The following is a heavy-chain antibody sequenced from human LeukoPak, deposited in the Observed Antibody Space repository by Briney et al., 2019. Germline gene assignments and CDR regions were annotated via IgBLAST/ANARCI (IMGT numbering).Heavy chain of an antibody. J-gene: IGHJ6*03. D-gene: IGHD6-13*01. Sequence: SETLSLTCTVSGGSISSSSYYWGWIRQPPGKGLEWIGSIYYSGSTNYNPSLKSRVTMSVDTSKNQFSLKLSSVTAADTAVYYCARDLAAAGVGYYYYYYMDVWGKGTTVTISS. V-gene: IGHV4-39*07. CDR1: GGSISSSSYY. CDR2: IYYSGST. CDR3: ARDLAAAGVGYYYYYYMDV.